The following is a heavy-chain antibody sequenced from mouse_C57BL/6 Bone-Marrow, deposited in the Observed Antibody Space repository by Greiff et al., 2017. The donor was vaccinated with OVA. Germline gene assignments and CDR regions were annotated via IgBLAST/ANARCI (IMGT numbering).Heavy chain of an antibody. CDR2: INPSNGGT. J-gene: IGHJ4*01. Sequence: QVQLQQPGTELVKPGASVKLSCKASGYTFTSYWMHWVKQRPGQGLEWIGNINPSNGGTNYNEKFKSKATLTVDKSSSTAYMQLSSLTSEDSAVYYCARRGNLYGYEKGAMDYWGQGTSVTVSS. V-gene: IGHV1-53*01. CDR3: ARRGNLYGYEKGAMDY. D-gene: IGHD2-2*01. CDR1: GYTFTSYW.